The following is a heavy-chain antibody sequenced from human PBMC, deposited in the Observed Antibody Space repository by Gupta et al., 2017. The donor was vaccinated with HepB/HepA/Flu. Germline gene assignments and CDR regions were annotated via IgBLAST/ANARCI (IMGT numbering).Heavy chain of an antibody. CDR1: GFSLSTSGVG. V-gene: IGHV2-5*01. CDR2: IYSNNDK. D-gene: IGHD5-18*01. CDR3: AQRKVTENSDYFNL. Sequence: QITLKESGPTLVKPTQTLTLTCTVSGFSLSTSGVGVAWIRQSPGKALEWLAFIYSNNDKRYSPSLKSRLTLTMDTSKNHVVLSMTNMEHMDTATYCCAQRKVTENSDYFNLWGRGTLVTVSS. J-gene: IGHJ2*01.